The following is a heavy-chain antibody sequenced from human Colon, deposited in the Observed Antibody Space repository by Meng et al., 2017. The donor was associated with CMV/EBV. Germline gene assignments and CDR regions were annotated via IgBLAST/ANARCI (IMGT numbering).Heavy chain of an antibody. J-gene: IGHJ4*02. CDR2: IYYSGST. Sequence: GSLRLSCTVSGGSISSSSYYWGWIRQPPGKGLEWIGSIYYSGSTYYNPSLKSRVNISVDTSKNQFSLKLSSVTAADTAVYYWAREGVMAKEFDYWGQGTLVTVSS. CDR3: AREGVMAKEFDY. D-gene: IGHD2-21*01. V-gene: IGHV4-39*07. CDR1: GGSISSSSYY.